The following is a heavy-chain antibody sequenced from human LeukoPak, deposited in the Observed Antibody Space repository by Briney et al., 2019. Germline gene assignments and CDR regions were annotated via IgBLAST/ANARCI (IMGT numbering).Heavy chain of an antibody. J-gene: IGHJ4*02. D-gene: IGHD2-15*01. CDR3: ARVRGGGSCFDY. CDR1: GFTFSSYA. V-gene: IGHV3-23*01. CDR2: ISGSGGST. Sequence: GGSLRLSCAASGFTFSSYAMSWVRQAPGKGLEWVSAISGSGGSTYYADSVKGRFTISRDNAKNSLYLQMNSLRDEDTSVYYCARVRGGGSCFDYWGQGTLVTVSS.